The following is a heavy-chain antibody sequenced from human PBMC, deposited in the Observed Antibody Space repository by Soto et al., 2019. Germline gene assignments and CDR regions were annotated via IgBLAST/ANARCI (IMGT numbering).Heavy chain of an antibody. J-gene: IGHJ5*02. CDR2: IYWDDDK. CDR3: AVRGYYLNWFDP. Sequence: QITLKESGPPLVKPTQTLTLTCTFSGLSLSTSGVGVGWIRQPPGKALEWLALIYWDDDKRYSPSLKSRLTITKDTSKNQVVLTMTNMDPVDTATYYCAVRGYYLNWFDPWGQGTLVTVSS. CDR1: GLSLSTSGVG. D-gene: IGHD3-22*01. V-gene: IGHV2-5*02.